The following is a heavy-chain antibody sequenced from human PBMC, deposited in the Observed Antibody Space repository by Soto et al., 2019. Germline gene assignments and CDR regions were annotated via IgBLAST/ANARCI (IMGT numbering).Heavy chain of an antibody. Sequence: QVPLVQSGAEVKKPGSSVKVSCKASGGIFSTYAISWLRRAPGQGLEWMGGIIPIFGTPNYAQRFQGRVTITADGSTSTAYMELSRLRSEDTAVYYCARDRDDYGSGNYYNRIDFWGQGTLVTVSS. D-gene: IGHD3-10*01. CDR2: IIPIFGTP. J-gene: IGHJ4*02. CDR1: GGIFSTYA. CDR3: ARDRDDYGSGNYYNRIDF. V-gene: IGHV1-69*01.